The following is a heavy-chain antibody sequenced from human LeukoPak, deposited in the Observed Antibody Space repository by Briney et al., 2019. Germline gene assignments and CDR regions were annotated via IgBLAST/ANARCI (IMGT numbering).Heavy chain of an antibody. CDR3: ARHATLPLLDY. Sequence: SETLSLTCTVSGGSISSSSYYWGWIRPPPGKGLEWIGSIYYSGSTYYNPSLKSRVTISVDTSKNQFSLKLSSVTAADTAVYYCARHATLPLLDYWGQGTLVTVSS. CDR2: IYYSGST. CDR1: GGSISSSSYY. V-gene: IGHV4-39*01. J-gene: IGHJ4*02.